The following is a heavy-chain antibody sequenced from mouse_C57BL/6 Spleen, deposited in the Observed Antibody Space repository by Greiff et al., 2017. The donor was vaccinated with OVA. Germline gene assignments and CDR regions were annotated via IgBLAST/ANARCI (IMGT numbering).Heavy chain of an antibody. V-gene: IGHV1-26*01. J-gene: IGHJ4*01. CDR3: ANYYYGSSFHYYAMDY. Sequence: VQLQQSGPELVKPGASVKISCKASGYTFTDYYMNWVKQSHGKSLEWIGDINPNNGGTSYNQKFKGKATLTVDKSSSTAYMELRSLTSEDSAVYYCANYYYGSSFHYYAMDYWGQGTSVTVSS. CDR1: GYTFTDYY. D-gene: IGHD1-1*01. CDR2: INPNNGGT.